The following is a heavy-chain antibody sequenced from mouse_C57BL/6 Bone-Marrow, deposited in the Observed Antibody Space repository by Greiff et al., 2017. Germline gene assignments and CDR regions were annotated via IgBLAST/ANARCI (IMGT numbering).Heavy chain of an antibody. CDR2: IYPRSGNT. V-gene: IGHV1-81*01. J-gene: IGHJ4*01. Sequence: QVQLQQSGAELARPGASVKLSCKASSYTFTSYGISWVKQRTGQGLEWIGEIYPRSGNTYYNEKFKGKATLTADKSSSTAYMELRSLTSEDSAVYFCARCWVYAMDYWGQGTSVTVSS. CDR1: SYTFTSYG. CDR3: ARCWVYAMDY. D-gene: IGHD4-1*01.